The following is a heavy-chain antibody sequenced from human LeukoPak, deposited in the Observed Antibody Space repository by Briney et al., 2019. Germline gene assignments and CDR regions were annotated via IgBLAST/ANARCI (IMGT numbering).Heavy chain of an antibody. CDR3: ARDDPTEGLVAAADY. CDR1: GYTFTSYG. V-gene: IGHV1-18*01. D-gene: IGHD2-15*01. CDR2: ISAYNGNT. J-gene: IGHJ4*02. Sequence: ASVKVSCKASGYTFTSYGISWVRQAPGQGLEWMGWISAYNGNTNYAQKLQGRVTMTTDTSTSTAYMELRSLRSDDTAVYYCARDDPTEGLVAAADYWGQGTLVTVSS.